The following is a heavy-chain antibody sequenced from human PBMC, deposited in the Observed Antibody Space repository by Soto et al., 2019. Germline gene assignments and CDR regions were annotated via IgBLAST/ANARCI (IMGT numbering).Heavy chain of an antibody. J-gene: IGHJ6*02. CDR3: ARGGDPLGYYGLDV. Sequence: SETLSLTCSVSGGSVRSGNHFWNWIRQPPGRGLEWLGYMYYTGVTNYNPSLKSRVSMSVDTSKNQFSLKLTSLTAADTAVYYCARGGDPLGYYGLDVWGQGTTVTVSS. V-gene: IGHV4-61*01. CDR2: MYYTGVT. D-gene: IGHD3-10*01. CDR1: GGSVRSGNHF.